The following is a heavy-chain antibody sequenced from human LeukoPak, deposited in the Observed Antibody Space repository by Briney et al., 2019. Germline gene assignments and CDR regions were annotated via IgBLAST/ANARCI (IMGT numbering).Heavy chain of an antibody. J-gene: IGHJ3*02. D-gene: IGHD5-18*01. V-gene: IGHV4-4*07. CDR1: GDSISPYY. Sequence: PSETLSLTCSVSGDSISPYYWSWIRQPAGKGLEWIGRIYTSGTTYYNPSLNSRVTFSLDTSKNHFSLKLTSVTAADTAVYYCATKTAPPRRVDSSDIWGQGTMVTVSS. CDR3: ATKTAPPRRVDSSDI. CDR2: IYTSGTT.